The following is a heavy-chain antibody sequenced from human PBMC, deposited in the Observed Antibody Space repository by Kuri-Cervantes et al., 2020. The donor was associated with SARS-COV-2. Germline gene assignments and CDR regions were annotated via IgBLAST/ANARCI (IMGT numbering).Heavy chain of an antibody. V-gene: IGHV1-69*13. CDR1: GGTFSSYA. D-gene: IGHD3-16*01. J-gene: IGHJ4*02. CDR2: IIPIFGTA. CDR3: ASLGDAGDLSPPFDY. Sequence: SLKVSCKASGGTFSSYAISWVRQAPGQGLESMGGIIPIFGTANYAQKFQGRVTITSDESTSTAYMELSSLRSEDTAVYYCASLGDAGDLSPPFDYWGQGTLVTVSS.